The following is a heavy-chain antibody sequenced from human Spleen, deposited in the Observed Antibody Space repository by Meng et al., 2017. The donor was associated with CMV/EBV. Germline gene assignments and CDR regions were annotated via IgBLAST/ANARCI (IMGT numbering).Heavy chain of an antibody. CDR3: ARDLS. V-gene: IGHV4-39*07. Sequence: GSLRLSCTVSGGSISSYYWGWIRQPPGKGLEWIGSIYYSGSTYYNPSLKSRVTISVDTSKNQFSLKLSSVTAADTAVYYCARDLSWGQGTLVTVSS. D-gene: IGHD3-16*01. J-gene: IGHJ5*02. CDR1: GGSISSYY. CDR2: IYYSGST.